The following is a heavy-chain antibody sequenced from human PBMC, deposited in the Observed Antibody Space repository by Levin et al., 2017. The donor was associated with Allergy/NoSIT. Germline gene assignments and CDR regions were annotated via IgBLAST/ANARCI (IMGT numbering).Heavy chain of an antibody. CDR1: GFIFDDYA. D-gene: IGHD3-3*01. CDR3: AKDIESGDVGESPPLGS. Sequence: GGSLRLSCAASGFIFDDYALHWVRQVPGKGLEWVSGIGWNSATTGYADSVKGRFSISRDNDKNSLYLQMDNLRPEDTAFYYCAKDIESGDVGESPPLGSWGQGTLVTVSS. J-gene: IGHJ4*02. CDR2: IGWNSATT. V-gene: IGHV3-9*01.